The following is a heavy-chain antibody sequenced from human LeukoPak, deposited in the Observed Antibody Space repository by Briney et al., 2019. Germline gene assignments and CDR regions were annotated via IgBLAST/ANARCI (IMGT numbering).Heavy chain of an antibody. CDR1: GFSFSNYE. Sequence: GGSLRLSCAASGFSFSNYEMDWVREAPGKGLEWVSYISSSGTTIYYAASVKGRFTISRDNAKNSLYLQMNSLRAEDTAVYYCARGSQSMIRGVIPYYAMDVWGQGTMVTVSS. J-gene: IGHJ6*02. CDR2: ISSSGTTI. CDR3: ARGSQSMIRGVIPYYAMDV. V-gene: IGHV3-48*03. D-gene: IGHD3-10*01.